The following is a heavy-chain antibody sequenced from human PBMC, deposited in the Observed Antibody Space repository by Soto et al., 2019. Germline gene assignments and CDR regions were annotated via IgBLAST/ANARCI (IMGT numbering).Heavy chain of an antibody. J-gene: IGHJ4*02. V-gene: IGHV3-30*18. CDR3: AKALGASSSSSFEY. D-gene: IGHD6-6*01. Sequence: QVQLVESGGGVVQPGRSLRLSCAASGFTFNSYGMHWVRQAPGKGLEWVAVLSYDGSDKYYADSVKGRFTISRDNSKNTLFLQMNTLRGDDKAIYYCAKALGASSSSSFEYWGQGTLVSVSS. CDR1: GFTFNSYG. CDR2: LSYDGSDK.